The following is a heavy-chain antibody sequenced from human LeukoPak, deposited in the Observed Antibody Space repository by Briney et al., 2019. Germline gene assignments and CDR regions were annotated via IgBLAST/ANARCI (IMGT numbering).Heavy chain of an antibody. CDR1: VYTFTSYY. CDR3: ARSWPGDNWFDP. Sequence: ASGKVACKASVYTFTSYYMHWVRQAPGQGLEWMGIINPSGGSTSYAQKFQGRVTMTRDTSTSTVYMELSSLRSEDTAVYYCARSWPGDNWFDPWGQGTLVTVSS. J-gene: IGHJ5*02. CDR2: INPSGGST. D-gene: IGHD1-26*01. V-gene: IGHV1-46*01.